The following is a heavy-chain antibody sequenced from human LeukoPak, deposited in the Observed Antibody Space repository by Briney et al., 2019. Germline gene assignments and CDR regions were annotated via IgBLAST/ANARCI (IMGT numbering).Heavy chain of an antibody. CDR2: IYYSGST. Sequence: SETLSLTCTVSGGSISSYYWSWIRQPPGKGLEWIGYIYYSGSTNYNPSLKSRVTISVDTSKNQFSLKLSSVTAADTAVYYCASRTTMTTVIDWYFDLWGRGTLVTVSS. V-gene: IGHV4-59*08. CDR1: GGSISSYY. J-gene: IGHJ2*01. CDR3: ASRTTMTTVIDWYFDL. D-gene: IGHD4-17*01.